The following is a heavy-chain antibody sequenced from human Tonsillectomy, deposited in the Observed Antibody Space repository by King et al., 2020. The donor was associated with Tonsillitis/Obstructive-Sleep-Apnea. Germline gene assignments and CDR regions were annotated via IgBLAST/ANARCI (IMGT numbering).Heavy chain of an antibody. CDR1: GFTFSSYA. CDR3: AKDRWSGYYTELYYFDY. J-gene: IGHJ4*02. V-gene: IGHV3-23*04. CDR2: ISGSGGST. D-gene: IGHD3-3*01. Sequence: VQLVESGGGLVQPGGSLRLSCAASGFTFSSYAMSWVRQAPGKGLEWVSAISGSGGSTYYADSVKGRFTISRDNSKNTLYLQMNSLGAEDTAVYYCAKDRWSGYYTELYYFDYWGQGTLVTVSS.